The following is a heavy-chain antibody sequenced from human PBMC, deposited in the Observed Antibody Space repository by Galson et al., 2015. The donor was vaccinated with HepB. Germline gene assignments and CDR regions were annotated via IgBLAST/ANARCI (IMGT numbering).Heavy chain of an antibody. CDR1: GFTFSNYA. D-gene: IGHD3-10*01. CDR2: ISTSGGIT. J-gene: IGHJ6*02. V-gene: IGHV3-23*01. CDR3: AKDSMGLWFGVTDV. Sequence: SLRLSCAASGFTFSNYAMSWVRQAPGRGLEWVSAISTSGGITYYADSVKGRFTISRDNSKNTLSLQMNSLRGEDTALYYCAKDSMGLWFGVTDVWGQGTTVTVSS.